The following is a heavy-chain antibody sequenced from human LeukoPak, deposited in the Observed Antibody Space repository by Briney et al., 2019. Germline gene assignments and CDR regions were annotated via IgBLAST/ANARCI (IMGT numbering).Heavy chain of an antibody. CDR2: ISGSGGST. D-gene: IGHD2-2*01. J-gene: IGHJ6*02. Sequence: GGSLRLSCAASGFTFSSYAMSWVRQAPGKGLEWVSAISGSGGSTYYADSVKGRFTISRDNSKNTLYLQMNSLRAEDTAVYYCAKAMTVPAARLIHPLYYYYYGMDVWGQGTTVTVSS. CDR1: GFTFSSYA. V-gene: IGHV3-23*01. CDR3: AKAMTVPAARLIHPLYYYYYGMDV.